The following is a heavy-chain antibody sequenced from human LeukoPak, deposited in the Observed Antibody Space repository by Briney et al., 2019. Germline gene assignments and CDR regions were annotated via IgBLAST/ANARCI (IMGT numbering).Heavy chain of an antibody. CDR1: EHTFTNYY. CDR3: ARDLRITIFGVVIPWAFDI. D-gene: IGHD3-3*01. V-gene: IGHV1-46*01. CDR2: INPSGGST. Sequence: ASVKVSCKASEHTFTNYYMHWVRRAPGEGLEWMGIINPSGGSTSYAQKFQGRVTMTRDMSMSTVYMELTSLRSEDTAVYYCARDLRITIFGVVIPWAFDIWGQGTMVIVSS. J-gene: IGHJ3*02.